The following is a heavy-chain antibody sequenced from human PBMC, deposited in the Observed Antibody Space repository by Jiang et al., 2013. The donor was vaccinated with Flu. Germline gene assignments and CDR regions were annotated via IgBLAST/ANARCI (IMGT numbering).Heavy chain of an antibody. CDR1: LLHQQWLL. J-gene: IGHJ4*02. D-gene: IGHD5-12*01. V-gene: IGHV4-38-2*02. Sequence: PGLVKPSETLSLHLHCLWLLHQQWLLLGLGPAAPRKGLEWIGSISHTGTTYYNPSLQTRLTISSDTSKNQFSLMLTSVTAADTAMYYCATTTGHWGQGTLVTVSS. CDR3: ATTTGH. CDR2: ISHTGTT.